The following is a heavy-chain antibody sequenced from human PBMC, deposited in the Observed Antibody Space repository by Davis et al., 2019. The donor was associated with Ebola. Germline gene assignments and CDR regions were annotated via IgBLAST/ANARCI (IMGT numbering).Heavy chain of an antibody. V-gene: IGHV4-39*01. J-gene: IGHJ4*02. Sequence: MPSETLSLTCTVSGGSISSSSYYWGWIRQPPGTGLEWIGSIYYRGSTYYNPSLKSRVTISVDTSKNQFSLKLSSVTAADTAVYYCARCPSGSYSDYWGQGTLVTVSS. CDR1: GGSISSSSYY. D-gene: IGHD1-26*01. CDR3: ARCPSGSYSDY. CDR2: IYYRGST.